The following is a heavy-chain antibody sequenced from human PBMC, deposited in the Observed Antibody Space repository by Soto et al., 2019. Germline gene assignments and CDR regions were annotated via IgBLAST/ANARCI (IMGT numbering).Heavy chain of an antibody. CDR1: GGSISGSDC. Sequence: PSETLSLTCAVSGGSISGSDCWAWVRQTPGRGLEWIGQVYHGGSTNYNPSLKNRVTISVDKSKNHFSLSLTSVTAADSAVYFYAASVNYNFWRDGGRHYYFDYWRQRSLFAVSS. V-gene: IGHV4-4*02. J-gene: IGHJ4*02. CDR3: AASVNYNFWRDGGRHYYFDY. CDR2: VYHGGST. D-gene: IGHD3-3*01.